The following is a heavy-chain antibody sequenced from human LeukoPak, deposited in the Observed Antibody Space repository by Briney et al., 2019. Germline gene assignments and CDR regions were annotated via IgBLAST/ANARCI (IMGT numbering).Heavy chain of an antibody. J-gene: IGHJ6*03. Sequence: ASVKVSCKASGGTFSSYAISWVRQAPGQGLEWMGRIIPILGIANYAQKFQGRVTITADKSTSTAYMELSSLRSEDAAVYYCAASYYYGSGSYDYYYYMDVWGKGTTVTVSS. CDR3: AASYYYGSGSYDYYYYMDV. D-gene: IGHD3-10*01. V-gene: IGHV1-69*04. CDR1: GGTFSSYA. CDR2: IIPILGIA.